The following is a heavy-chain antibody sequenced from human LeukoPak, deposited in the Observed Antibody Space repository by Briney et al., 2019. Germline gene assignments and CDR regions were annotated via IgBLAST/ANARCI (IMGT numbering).Heavy chain of an antibody. CDR3: AKGITYDSSGPFDY. CDR1: GFAFSSFG. D-gene: IGHD3-22*01. CDR2: IWYDGSNK. Sequence: GGSLRPSCAASGFAFSSFGMHWVRQAPGKGLEWVAVIWYDGSNKYYADSVKGRFSISRDNSKNTLYLQMNSLRAEDTAVYYCAKGITYDSSGPFDYWGQGALVTVSS. V-gene: IGHV3-33*06. J-gene: IGHJ4*02.